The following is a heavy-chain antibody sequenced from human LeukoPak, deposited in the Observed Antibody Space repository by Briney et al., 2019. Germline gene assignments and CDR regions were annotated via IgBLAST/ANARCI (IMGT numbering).Heavy chain of an antibody. V-gene: IGHV3-23*01. CDR1: GFTFRSYA. CDR2: IIGSGGST. Sequence: GGSLRLSCAASGFTFRSYAMSCVREGPGKGLECGSAIIGSGGSTYSGDPVKGRFNIHRDNSKNTLYLQMTSLRAEDTAVYYCAKDHDYSTYHPLFDGMDVWGQGTTVTVSS. CDR3: AKDHDYSTYHPLFDGMDV. D-gene: IGHD4-11*01. J-gene: IGHJ6*02.